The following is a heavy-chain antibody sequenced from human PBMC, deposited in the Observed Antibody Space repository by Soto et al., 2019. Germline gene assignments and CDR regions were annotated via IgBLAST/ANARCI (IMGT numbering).Heavy chain of an antibody. CDR3: ARVGGINWFDP. J-gene: IGHJ5*02. D-gene: IGHD3-16*01. Sequence: QVQLQESGPGLVKPSQTLSRTSTVSGGSISSGGYYWSWIRQHPGKGLEWIGYIYYSGSTYYNPAHKCRVTISVDTSKNQFALKLSSVTAADTAVYFCARVGGINWFDPWGQGTLVTVSS. V-gene: IGHV4-31*03. CDR2: IYYSGST. CDR1: GGSISSGGYY.